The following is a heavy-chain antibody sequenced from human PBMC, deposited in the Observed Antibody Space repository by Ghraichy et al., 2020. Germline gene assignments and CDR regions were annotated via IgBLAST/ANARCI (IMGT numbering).Heavy chain of an antibody. CDR1: GGPVSISGYN. V-gene: IGHV4-31*03. Sequence: SETLSLTCTVSGGPVSISGYNWCWIRQHPTKGLEWIGYISGSGTAYYSPSLQSRVTISVDTFTNQVSLKLNSVTAADTTVYYCTRESSGQLGPWGQGTLVSVSS. J-gene: IGHJ5*02. CDR2: ISGSGTA. D-gene: IGHD2-2*01. CDR3: TRESSGQLGP.